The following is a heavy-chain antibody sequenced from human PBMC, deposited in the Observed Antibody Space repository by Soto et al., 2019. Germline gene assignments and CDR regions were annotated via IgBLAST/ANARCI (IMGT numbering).Heavy chain of an antibody. CDR2: LYSGSRA. CDR1: GFTVSRNY. D-gene: IGHD3-16*02. CDR3: VRESSYPS. Sequence: EVQVVESGGGLVQPGGSLRLSCAGSGFTVSRNYMSWVRQAPGKGLEWVSVLYSGSRAYYADSVKGRFTISRDNSKNTLYLQMNSLRADDTAVYYCVRESSYPSWGQGTQVTVSS. J-gene: IGHJ5*02. V-gene: IGHV3-66*01.